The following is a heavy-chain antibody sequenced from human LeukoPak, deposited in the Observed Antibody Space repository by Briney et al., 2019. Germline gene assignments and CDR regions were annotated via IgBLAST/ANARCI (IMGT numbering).Heavy chain of an antibody. CDR2: ISGSGGGT. CDR3: ASSYCGGTLCYDHY. J-gene: IGHJ4*01. CDR1: GFTFSSYA. Sequence: GGSLRLSCAASGFTFSSYAMSWVRQAPGKGLEWVSIISGSGGGTYYADSVKGRFTISRDNSKNTLYLQMNSLRAEDTAVYYCASSYCGGTLCYDHYWGHGTLVTVSS. D-gene: IGHD2-21*01. V-gene: IGHV3-23*01.